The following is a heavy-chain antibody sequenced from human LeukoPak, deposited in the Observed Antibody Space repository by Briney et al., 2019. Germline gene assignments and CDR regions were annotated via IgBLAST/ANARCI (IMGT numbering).Heavy chain of an antibody. CDR3: ASDSTITWFYL. CDR1: GYSISSGYY. CDR2: MHHSGNT. V-gene: IGHV4-38-2*01. D-gene: IGHD5-18*01. Sequence: PSETLSLTCDVSGYSISSGYYWGWIRQPPGKGLEWIGSMHHSGNTYYNPSLKGRVTISVDMFKNHFSLKLSAVTAADTAVYYCASDSTITWFYLWGQGTLVTVSS. J-gene: IGHJ5*02.